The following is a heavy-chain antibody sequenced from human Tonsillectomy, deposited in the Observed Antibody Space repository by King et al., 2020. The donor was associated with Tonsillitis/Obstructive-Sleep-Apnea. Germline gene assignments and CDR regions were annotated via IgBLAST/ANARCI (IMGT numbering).Heavy chain of an antibody. V-gene: IGHV4-4*02. Sequence: VQLQESGPGLVKPSGTLSLTCAVSGGSISSSNWWSWVCQPPGKGLEWIGEIYHSGSTKYNPSLKIRVTISVARSKKQLSLRLSSVTAAETAVYYCTRAEYAPDAFDIWGQGTMVIVSS. CDR1: GGSISSSNW. J-gene: IGHJ3*02. CDR2: IYHSGST. D-gene: IGHD2-2*01. CDR3: TRAEYAPDAFDI.